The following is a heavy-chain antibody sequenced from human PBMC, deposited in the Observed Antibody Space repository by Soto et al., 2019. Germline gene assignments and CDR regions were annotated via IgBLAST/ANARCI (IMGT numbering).Heavy chain of an antibody. V-gene: IGHV1-46*01. CDR2: INPSGGST. D-gene: IGHD2-15*01. J-gene: IGHJ4*02. Sequence: ASVKVSCKASGYTFTSYYMHWVRQAPGQGLEWMGIINPSGGSTSYAQKFQGRVTMTRDTSTSTVYMELSSLRSEDTAVYYCARRKKRYCSGGSCYATQAFDYWGQGTLVTVSS. CDR3: ARRKKRYCSGGSCYATQAFDY. CDR1: GYTFTSYY.